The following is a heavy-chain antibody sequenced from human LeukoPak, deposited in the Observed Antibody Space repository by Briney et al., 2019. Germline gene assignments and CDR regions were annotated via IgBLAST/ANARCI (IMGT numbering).Heavy chain of an antibody. Sequence: SETLSLTCAVYGGSFSGYYWSWIRQPPGKGLEWIGELNHSGSTNYNPSLKSRVTISVDTSKNQFSLKLSSVTAADTAVYYCARYCSSTSCPKLFDPWGQGTLVTVSS. D-gene: IGHD2-2*01. CDR1: GGSFSGYY. CDR3: ARYCSSTSCPKLFDP. J-gene: IGHJ5*02. CDR2: LNHSGST. V-gene: IGHV4-34*01.